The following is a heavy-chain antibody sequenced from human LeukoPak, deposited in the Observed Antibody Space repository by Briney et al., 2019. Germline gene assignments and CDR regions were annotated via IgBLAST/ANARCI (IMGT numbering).Heavy chain of an antibody. D-gene: IGHD1-1*01. V-gene: IGHV3-48*04. J-gene: IGHJ3*02. Sequence: GGSLRLSCAASGFTFSSYSMNWVRQAPGKGLEWVSYIGSSSSTIYYADSVKGRFTISRDNAKNSLYLQMNSLRSEDTAVYYCARLERPDDAFDIWGQGTMVTVSS. CDR2: IGSSSSTI. CDR3: ARLERPDDAFDI. CDR1: GFTFSSYS.